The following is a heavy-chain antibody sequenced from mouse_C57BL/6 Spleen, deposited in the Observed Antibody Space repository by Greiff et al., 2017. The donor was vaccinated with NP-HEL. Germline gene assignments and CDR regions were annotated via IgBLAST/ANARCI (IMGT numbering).Heavy chain of an antibody. J-gene: IGHJ1*03. CDR3: AKYYYGSSYHWYFDV. CDR2: ISYDGSN. CDR1: GYSITSGYY. Sequence: VQLKESGPGLVKPSQSLSLTCSVTGYSITSGYYWNWIRQFPGNKLEWMGYISYDGSNNYNPSLKNRISITRDTSKNQFFLKLNSLTTEDTATYYCAKYYYGSSYHWYFDVWGTGTTVTVSS. D-gene: IGHD1-1*01. V-gene: IGHV3-6*01.